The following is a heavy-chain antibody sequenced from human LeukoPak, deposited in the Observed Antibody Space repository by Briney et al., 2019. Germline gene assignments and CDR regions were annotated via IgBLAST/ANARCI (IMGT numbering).Heavy chain of an antibody. Sequence: GGSLRLSCAASGFTFSSYWMHWVRQAPGKGLVWVSRITSDGSSTSYADSVKGRFTISRDNAKNTLYLQMNSLRAEDTAVYYCAREITMVRGVTHDAFDIWGQGTMVTVSS. CDR3: AREITMVRGVTHDAFDI. CDR1: GFTFSSYW. CDR2: ITSDGSST. V-gene: IGHV3-74*01. D-gene: IGHD3-10*01. J-gene: IGHJ3*02.